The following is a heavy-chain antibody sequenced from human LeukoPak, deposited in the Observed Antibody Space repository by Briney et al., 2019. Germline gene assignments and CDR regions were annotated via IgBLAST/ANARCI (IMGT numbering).Heavy chain of an antibody. V-gene: IGHV1-18*01. CDR1: GYTFTSYG. Sequence: ASVKVSCKASGYTFTSYGISWVRQAPGQGLEWMGWISAYNGNTNYAQKLQGRVTMTTDTSTSTAYMELRSLRSDDTAVYYCARGHDFWSGYTYYYYMDVWGKGTTVTVSS. J-gene: IGHJ6*03. CDR2: ISAYNGNT. CDR3: ARGHDFWSGYTYYYYMDV. D-gene: IGHD3-3*01.